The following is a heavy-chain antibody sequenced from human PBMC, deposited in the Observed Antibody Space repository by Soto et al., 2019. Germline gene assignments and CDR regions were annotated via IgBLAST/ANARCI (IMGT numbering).Heavy chain of an antibody. Sequence: PSETLSLTCTVSGDSISNYYWSWIRQPPGKGLEWIGYMYDRGSTNYNPSLKSRVTISVDTSKNQFSLKLSSVTAADPAVYYCARDFVDFWSGYVPPPYGMDVWGQGTTGTVS. J-gene: IGHJ6*02. D-gene: IGHD3-3*01. CDR1: GDSISNYY. CDR3: ARDFVDFWSGYVPPPYGMDV. CDR2: MYDRGST. V-gene: IGHV4-59*01.